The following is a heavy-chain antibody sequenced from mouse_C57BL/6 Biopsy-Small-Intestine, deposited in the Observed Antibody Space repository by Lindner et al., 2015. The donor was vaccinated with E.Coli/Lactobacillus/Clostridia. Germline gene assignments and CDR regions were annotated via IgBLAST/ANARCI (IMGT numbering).Heavy chain of an antibody. CDR3: ARGRYYDYDEGYAMDY. Sequence: VQLQESGAELARPGASVKLSCKASGYTFTSYGISWVKQRTGQGLEWIGEIYPRSGNTYYNEKFKGKATLTADKSSSTAYMELRSLTSEDSAVYFCARGRYYDYDEGYAMDYWGQGTSVTVSS. V-gene: IGHV1-81*01. CDR2: IYPRSGNT. CDR1: GYTFTSYG. D-gene: IGHD2-4*01. J-gene: IGHJ4*01.